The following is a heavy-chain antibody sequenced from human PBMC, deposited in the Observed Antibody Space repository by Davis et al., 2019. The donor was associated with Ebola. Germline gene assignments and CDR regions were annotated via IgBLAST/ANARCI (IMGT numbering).Heavy chain of an antibody. CDR3: ARVGFQRWLQLSG. J-gene: IGHJ4*02. Sequence: WIGEINHSGSTNYTPSLKSRVTISVDTSKNQFSLKLSSVTAADTAVYYCARVGFQRWLQLSGWGQGTLVTVSS. V-gene: IGHV4-34*01. D-gene: IGHD5-24*01. CDR2: INHSGST.